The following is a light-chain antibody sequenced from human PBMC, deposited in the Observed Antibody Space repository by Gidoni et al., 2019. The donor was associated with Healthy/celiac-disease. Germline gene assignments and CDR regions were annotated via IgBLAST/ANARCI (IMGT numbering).Light chain of an antibody. CDR2: AVS. J-gene: IGKJ1*01. V-gene: IGKV1-39*01. Sequence: DIQMTQSPSSLSASVGDSVTITCRTSQVIYNYLNWYQQKPGKAPKLLIYAVSQMQAGVPSRFAGRGSGTDVTLTISNLQPEECGTYYCQQSYTPPWTFXLXTRVDIK. CDR3: QQSYTPPWT. CDR1: QVIYNY.